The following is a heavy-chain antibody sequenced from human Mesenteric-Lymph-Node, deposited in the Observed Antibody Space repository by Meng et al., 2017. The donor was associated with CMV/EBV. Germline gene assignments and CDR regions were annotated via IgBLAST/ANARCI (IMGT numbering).Heavy chain of an antibody. J-gene: IGHJ4*02. Sequence: YPSTGYDITWVRQATGQGLEWMGWMNPNSGNTGYAQKFQGRVTITRNTSISTAYMELSSLRSEDTAVYYCARGRGGYCSSTSCLFDYWGQGTLVTVSS. CDR3: ARGRGGYCSSTSCLFDY. CDR2: MNPNSGNT. V-gene: IGHV1-8*03. CDR1: YPSTGYD. D-gene: IGHD2-2*01.